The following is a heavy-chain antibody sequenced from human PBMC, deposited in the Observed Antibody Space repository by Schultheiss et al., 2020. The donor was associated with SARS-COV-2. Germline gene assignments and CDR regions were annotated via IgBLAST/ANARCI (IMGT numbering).Heavy chain of an antibody. Sequence: GGSLRLSCAASGFTFSSYAMHWVRQAPGKGLEWVAVISYDGSNKYYADSVKGRFTISRDNSKNTLYLQMNSLRAEDTAVYYCANWGVSYYYDSSGYPYYFDYWGQVTLVTVSS. CDR2: ISYDGSNK. V-gene: IGHV3-30*01. CDR3: ANWGVSYYYDSSGYPYYFDY. J-gene: IGHJ4*02. D-gene: IGHD3-22*01. CDR1: GFTFSSYA.